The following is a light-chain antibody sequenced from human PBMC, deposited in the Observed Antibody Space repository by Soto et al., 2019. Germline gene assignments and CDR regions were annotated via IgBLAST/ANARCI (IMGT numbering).Light chain of an antibody. V-gene: IGKV1-39*01. CDR2: AAS. Sequence: DIQMTQSPSTLSASVGDRVTITFRASQNISKYLNWYQRKPGKAPKLLIYAASTLQSGVPSRFSGSESGTEFTLTISSLQPEDFGDYICQQSYKTPFTFGPGTKVDI. J-gene: IGKJ3*01. CDR3: QQSYKTPFT. CDR1: QNISKY.